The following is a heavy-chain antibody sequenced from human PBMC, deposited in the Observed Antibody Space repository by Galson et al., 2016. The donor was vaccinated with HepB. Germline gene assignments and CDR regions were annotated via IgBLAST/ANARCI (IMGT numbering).Heavy chain of an antibody. J-gene: IGHJ5*02. V-gene: IGHV3-23*01. CDR2: ISGSGGST. D-gene: IGHD1-7*01. CDR3: VRDATETKDNWLDP. CDR1: GFTFSSYA. Sequence: SLRLSCAASGFTFSSYALSWVRQAPGKGLEWVSGISGSGGSTHYADSVKGRFTISRDNSNNTLYLQMNGLTAEDTAVYYCVRDATETKDNWLDPWGQGTLVTVSS.